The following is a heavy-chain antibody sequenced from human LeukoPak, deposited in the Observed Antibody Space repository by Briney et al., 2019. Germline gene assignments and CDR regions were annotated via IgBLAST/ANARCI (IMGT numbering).Heavy chain of an antibody. V-gene: IGHV3-48*04. CDR2: ISSSGSTI. CDR1: GFTFSSYG. Sequence: GGSLRLSCAASGFTFSSYGMNWVRQAPGKGLEWVSYISSSGSTIYYPDSVKGRFTISRDNAKNSLYLQMNSLRAEDTAVYYCAELGITMIGGVWGKGTTVTISS. J-gene: IGHJ6*04. D-gene: IGHD3-10*02. CDR3: AELGITMIGGV.